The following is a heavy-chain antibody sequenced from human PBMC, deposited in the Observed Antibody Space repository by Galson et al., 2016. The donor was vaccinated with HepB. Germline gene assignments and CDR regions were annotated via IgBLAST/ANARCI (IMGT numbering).Heavy chain of an antibody. J-gene: IGHJ2*01. CDR1: RFKFSNYG. V-gene: IGHV3-33*01. CDR2: IFYDGSKQ. Sequence: SLRLSCAASRFKFSNYGMHWVRQAPGKGLEWVAVIFYDGSKQYYADSVKGRFTISRDNSKNTLSLQMSSLAVGDTAVYCCTGDVRASYFDLWGRGTLVTVSP. CDR3: TGDVRASYFDL.